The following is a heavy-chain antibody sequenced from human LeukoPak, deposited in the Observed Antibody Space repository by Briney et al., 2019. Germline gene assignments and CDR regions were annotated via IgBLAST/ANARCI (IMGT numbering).Heavy chain of an antibody. J-gene: IGHJ4*02. V-gene: IGHV3-23*01. D-gene: IGHD3-10*01. CDR2: ISVSGGVT. Sequence: GGSLRLSCAASGFAFSNYGMSWVRQAPGKGLEWVSGISVSGGVTSYADSVKGRFSISRDNSKNTLYLQMSSLRDEDTAVYYCAKVTSGYWGQGTLVTVSS. CDR3: AKVTSGY. CDR1: GFAFSNYG.